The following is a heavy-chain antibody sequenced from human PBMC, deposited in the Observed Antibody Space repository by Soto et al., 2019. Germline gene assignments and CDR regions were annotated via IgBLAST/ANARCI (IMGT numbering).Heavy chain of an antibody. V-gene: IGHV4-59*08. Sequence: QVQLQESGPGLVKPSETLSLTCSVSGGSITSHYCSWFRQPPGKGLEWIGYIHHSGSTTYNPSLKSRVTMSVDTSKNHFSLMVTSVTAADTALYYCARQGFGQLHGLVDVWGPGTTVTVSS. J-gene: IGHJ6*02. CDR1: GGSITSHY. CDR2: IHHSGST. D-gene: IGHD3-10*01. CDR3: ARQGFGQLHGLVDV.